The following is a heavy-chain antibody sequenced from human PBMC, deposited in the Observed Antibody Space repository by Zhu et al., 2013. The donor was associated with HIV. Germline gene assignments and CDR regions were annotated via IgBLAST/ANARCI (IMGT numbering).Heavy chain of an antibody. Sequence: QVQLVQSGAEVKKPGSSVKVSCKASGGTFSSYAISWVRQAPGQGLEWMGGIIPIFGTANYAQKFQGRVTITADESTSTAYMELSSLRSEDTAVYYCARNRGYCSSTSCPYYYYGMDVWGQGTTVTVSS. CDR3: ARNRGYCSSTSCPYYYYGMDV. J-gene: IGHJ6*02. D-gene: IGHD2-2*01. CDR1: GGTFSSYA. CDR2: IIPIFGTA. V-gene: IGHV1-69*01.